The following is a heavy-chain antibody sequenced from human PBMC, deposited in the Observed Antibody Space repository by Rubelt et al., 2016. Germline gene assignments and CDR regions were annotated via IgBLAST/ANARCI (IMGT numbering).Heavy chain of an antibody. CDR2: ISYDGSNK. CDR1: GFTFSSYA. CDR3: ARGDNLYDSSGYSFDY. V-gene: IGHV3-30*04. D-gene: IGHD3-22*01. J-gene: IGHJ4*02. Sequence: QVQLVESGGGVVQPGRSLRLSCAASGFTFSSYAMHWVRQAPGKGLEWVAVISYDGSNKYYADSVKGRFTISRDNAKNTLYLQMNSLRAEDTAVYYCARGDNLYDSSGYSFDYWGQGTLVTVSS.